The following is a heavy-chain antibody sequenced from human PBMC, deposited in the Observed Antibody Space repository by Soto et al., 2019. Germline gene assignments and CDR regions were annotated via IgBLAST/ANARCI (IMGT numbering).Heavy chain of an antibody. CDR3: ARLSPGIAPFFDY. J-gene: IGHJ4*02. CDR2: IYSGGST. CDR1: GFTVSSNY. Sequence: EVQLVETGGGLIQPGGSLRLSCAASGFTVSSNYMSWVRQAPGKGLEWVSVIYSGGSTYYADSVKGRFTISRDNSKNTLYLQMNSLRAEDTAVYYCARLSPGIAPFFDYWGQGTLVTVSS. V-gene: IGHV3-53*02. D-gene: IGHD6-13*01.